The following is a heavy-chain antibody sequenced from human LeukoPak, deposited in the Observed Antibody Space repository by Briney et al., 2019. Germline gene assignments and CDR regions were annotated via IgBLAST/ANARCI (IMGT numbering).Heavy chain of an antibody. CDR1: GFTFSSYA. CDR2: ISYDGSNK. V-gene: IGHV3-30*01. Sequence: GRSLRLSCAASGFTFSSYAMHWVRQAPGKGLEWVAVISYDGSNKYYADSVKGRSTISRDNSKDTLYLQMNSLRAEDTAVYYCARGDFSFDPWGQGTLVTVSS. CDR3: ARGDFSFDP. D-gene: IGHD3-3*01. J-gene: IGHJ5*02.